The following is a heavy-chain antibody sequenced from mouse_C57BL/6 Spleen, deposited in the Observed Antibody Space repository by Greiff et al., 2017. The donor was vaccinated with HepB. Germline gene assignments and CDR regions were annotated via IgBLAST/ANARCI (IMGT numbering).Heavy chain of an antibody. D-gene: IGHD1-1*01. CDR3: TRDYGSPFAMDY. CDR2: ISSGGDYI. V-gene: IGHV5-9-1*02. CDR1: GFTFSSYA. Sequence: EVKLMESGEGLVKPGGSLKLSCAASGFTFSSYAMSWVRQTPEKRLEWVADISSGGDYIYYADTVKGRFTISRDNARNTLYLQMSSLKSEDTAMYYCTRDYGSPFAMDYWGQGTSVTVSS. J-gene: IGHJ4*01.